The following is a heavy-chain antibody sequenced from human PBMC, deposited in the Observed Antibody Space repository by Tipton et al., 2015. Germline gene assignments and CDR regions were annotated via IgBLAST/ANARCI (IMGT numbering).Heavy chain of an antibody. V-gene: IGHV4-59*01. CDR2: IYYNGNT. CDR3: ARDRVASYAFDD. D-gene: IGHD2-2*01. J-gene: IGHJ4*02. CDR1: GGSINYYY. Sequence: TLSLTCSISGGSINYYYWSWIRQPPGKGLEWMGYIYYNGNTNYNPSLRSRATISLDTSKNKVYLNLGSVTAADTAVYYCARDRVASYAFDDWGQGTLVAVSS.